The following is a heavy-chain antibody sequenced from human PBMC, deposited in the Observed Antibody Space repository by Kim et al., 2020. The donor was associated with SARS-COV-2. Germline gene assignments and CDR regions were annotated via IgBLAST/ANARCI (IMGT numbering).Heavy chain of an antibody. CDR2: ISGSGGST. Sequence: GGSLRLSCAASGFTFSSYAMSWVRQAPGKGLEWVSAISGSGGSTYYADSVKGRFTISRDNSKNTLYLQMNSLRAEDTAVYYCAKDNHGYSYVLLNNWFDPWGQGTLVTVSS. CDR1: GFTFSSYA. CDR3: AKDNHGYSYVLLNNWFDP. D-gene: IGHD5-18*01. J-gene: IGHJ5*02. V-gene: IGHV3-23*01.